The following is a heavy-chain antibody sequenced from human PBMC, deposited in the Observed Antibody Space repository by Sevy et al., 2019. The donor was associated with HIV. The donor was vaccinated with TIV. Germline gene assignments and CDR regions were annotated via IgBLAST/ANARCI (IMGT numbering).Heavy chain of an antibody. V-gene: IGHV4-59*01. CDR3: ARERDVIATSPALFAY. CDR2: IHYSGAT. J-gene: IGHJ4*02. Sequence: SETLSLTCTVSGDSISSSYWTWIRQPPGKGLEWIGYIHYSGATNYNPSLKSRVTISVDTSKNQFSLSLTSVTAADTAVYYCARERDVIATSPALFAYWGQGALVTDSS. CDR1: GDSISSSY. D-gene: IGHD1-26*01.